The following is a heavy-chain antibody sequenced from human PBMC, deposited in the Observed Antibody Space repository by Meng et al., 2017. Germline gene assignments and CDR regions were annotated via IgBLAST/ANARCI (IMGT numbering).Heavy chain of an antibody. J-gene: IGHJ4*02. CDR1: GFTVSSNY. D-gene: IGHD3-22*01. V-gene: IGHV3-53*04. CDR3: AREYYYDSSGYGVIF. Sequence: LSLTCAASGFTVSSNYMSWVRQAPGEGLEWVSVIYSGGSTYYADSVKGRFTISRHNSKNTLYLQMNSLRAEDTAVYYCAREYYYDSSGYGVIFWGQGTLVTVSS. CDR2: IYSGGST.